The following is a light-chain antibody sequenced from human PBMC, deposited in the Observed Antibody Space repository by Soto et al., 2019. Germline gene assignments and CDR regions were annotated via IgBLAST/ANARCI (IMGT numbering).Light chain of an antibody. CDR1: QSVSTS. CDR3: QVRDGWPS. V-gene: IGKV3-11*01. CDR2: DAS. Sequence: IVLTQSPATLSLSPGERAALSCRASQSVSTSLAWYQHKPGQAPRLFIYDASKRAPGIPARFSGSGSGTNFTLTISSLEPEDFAGYYGQVRDGWPSFGQGTKVDIK. J-gene: IGKJ1*01.